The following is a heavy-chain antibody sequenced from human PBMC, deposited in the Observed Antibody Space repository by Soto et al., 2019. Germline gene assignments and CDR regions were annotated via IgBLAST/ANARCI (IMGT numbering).Heavy chain of an antibody. CDR3: RVGVAD. CDR2: MSYDGSKK. V-gene: IGHV3-30*03. CDR1: GFNFSSYG. Sequence: QVQLLESGGGVVQPGRSLRLSCAAPGFNFSSYGMHWVRQPPGTGLELVALMSYDGSKKYYTDSVKGRFTISRDTSKNTLYLQMNSLRAEDTAVYYCRVGVADWGQGTLVTVSS. D-gene: IGHD1-26*01. J-gene: IGHJ4*02.